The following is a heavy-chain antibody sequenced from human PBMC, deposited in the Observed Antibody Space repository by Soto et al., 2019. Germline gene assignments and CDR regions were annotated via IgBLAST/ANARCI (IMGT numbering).Heavy chain of an antibody. D-gene: IGHD5-18*01. Sequence: VASVKVSCKASGYTFTGYYMHWVRQAPGQGLEWMGWINPNSGGTNYAQKFQGWVTMTRDTSISTAYMELSRLRSDDTAVYYCARDHGYSYGFPPTLPMDVWGQGTTVTVSS. CDR2: INPNSGGT. CDR3: ARDHGYSYGFPPTLPMDV. J-gene: IGHJ6*02. CDR1: GYTFTGYY. V-gene: IGHV1-2*04.